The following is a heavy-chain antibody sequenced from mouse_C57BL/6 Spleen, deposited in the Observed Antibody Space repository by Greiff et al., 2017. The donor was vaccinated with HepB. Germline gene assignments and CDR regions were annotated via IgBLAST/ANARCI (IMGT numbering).Heavy chain of an antibody. Sequence: EVKLVESGAELVRPGASVKLSCTASGFNIKDDYMHWVKQRPEQGLEWIGWIDPENGDTEYASKFQGKATITADTSSNTAYLQLSSLTSEDTAVYYCTTGEVAYWGQGTLVTVSA. CDR1: GFNIKDDY. V-gene: IGHV14-4*01. J-gene: IGHJ3*01. CDR3: TTGEVAY. CDR2: IDPENGDT.